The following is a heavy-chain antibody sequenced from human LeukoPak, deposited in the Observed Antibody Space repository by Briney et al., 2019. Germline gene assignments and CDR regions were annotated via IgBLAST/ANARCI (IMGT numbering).Heavy chain of an antibody. CDR1: GFTVSSNY. CDR2: IYSDGRT. Sequence: GGSLKLSCAGSGFTVSSNYMTWVRQAPGKGLEWVSVIYSDGRTYYADSVKGRFTISRDNSKNTVYLQMNSLRAEDTALYYCALAGYRSSGLGVWGQGTLVTVSS. D-gene: IGHD6-13*01. J-gene: IGHJ4*02. V-gene: IGHV3-53*01. CDR3: ALAGYRSSGLGV.